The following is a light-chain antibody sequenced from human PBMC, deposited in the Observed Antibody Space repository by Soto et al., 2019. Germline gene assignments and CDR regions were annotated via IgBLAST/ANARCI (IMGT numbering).Light chain of an antibody. CDR3: CSYAGSSTPSYV. CDR1: SSDVGSYNL. CDR2: EVS. V-gene: IGLV2-23*02. Sequence: QSVLTQPASVSGSPGQSITISCTGTSSDVGSYNLVSWYQQHPGKAPKLMIYEVSKRPSGVSTRFSGSKSGNTASLTIPGLQAEDEADYYCCSYAGSSTPSYVFGTGTKVTVL. J-gene: IGLJ1*01.